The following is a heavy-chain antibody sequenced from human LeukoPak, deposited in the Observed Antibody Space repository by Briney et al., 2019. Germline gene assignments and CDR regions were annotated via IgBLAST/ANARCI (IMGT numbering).Heavy chain of an antibody. CDR2: IYSGGST. CDR1: EFSVGSNY. V-gene: IGHV3-66*01. Sequence: GGSLRLSCAASEFSVGSNYMTWVRQAPGKGLEWVSLIYSGGSTYYADSVKGRFTISRDNSKNTLYLQMNSLRAEDTAVYYCARDGLQHFDWLPLDVWGKGTTVIVSS. CDR3: ARDGLQHFDWLPLDV. J-gene: IGHJ6*04. D-gene: IGHD3-9*01.